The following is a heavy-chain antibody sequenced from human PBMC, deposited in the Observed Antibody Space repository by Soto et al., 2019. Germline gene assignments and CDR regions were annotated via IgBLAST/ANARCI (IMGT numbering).Heavy chain of an antibody. V-gene: IGHV4-59*01. CDR2: NYHSGTT. D-gene: IGHD5-12*01. CDR1: GVTISTYY. Sequence: DTLSLTCAVSGVTISTYYWGWIRQPPGKGLEWIGYNYHSGTTNYNPSLKSRVTISVDTSKNQFSLRLTSVTAADTAIYYCVRGAYIGYGHAIDHWGQGTLVTVSS. J-gene: IGHJ4*02. CDR3: VRGAYIGYGHAIDH.